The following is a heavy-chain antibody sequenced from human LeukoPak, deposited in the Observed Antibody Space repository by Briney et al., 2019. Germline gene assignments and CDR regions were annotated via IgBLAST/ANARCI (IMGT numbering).Heavy chain of an antibody. CDR3: AKGGDYYYYGMDV. J-gene: IGHJ6*02. CDR2: ISGSGGGT. Sequence: PGGSLRLSCAASGFTFSSYAMSWVRQAPGKGLEWVSAISGSGGGTYYADSVKGRFTISRDNSKNTLYLQMNSLRAEDTAVYYCAKGGDYYYYGMDVWGQGTTVTVSS. V-gene: IGHV3-23*01. D-gene: IGHD3-10*01. CDR1: GFTFSSYA.